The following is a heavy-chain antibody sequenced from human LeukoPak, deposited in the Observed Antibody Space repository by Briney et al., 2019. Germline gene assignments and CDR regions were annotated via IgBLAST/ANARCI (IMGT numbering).Heavy chain of an antibody. J-gene: IGHJ4*02. D-gene: IGHD6-19*01. V-gene: IGHV3-30*18. CDR3: AKSKRQWLALFDY. Sequence: GGSLRLSCAASGFTFSTYGMHWVRQAPGKGLEWVAVISYNGGNQYYADSVKGRFTISRDNSKNTLYLQMNSLRAEDTAVYYCAKSKRQWLALFDYWGQGTLVTVSS. CDR1: GFTFSTYG. CDR2: ISYNGGNQ.